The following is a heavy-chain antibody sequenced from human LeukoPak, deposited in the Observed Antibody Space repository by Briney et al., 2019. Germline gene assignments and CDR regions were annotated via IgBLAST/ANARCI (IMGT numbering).Heavy chain of an antibody. CDR2: INSNGRRT. D-gene: IGHD3-10*01. Sequence: GGSLRLSCAASGFTFTTYGMSWVRQAPGKGLEWVSGINSNGRRTDYADSVKGRFTISRDNSKNTLYLQMNSLRAEDTAVYYCAKDRVHSDNWFDPWGQGTLVTVSS. V-gene: IGHV3-23*01. CDR1: GFTFTTYG. J-gene: IGHJ5*02. CDR3: AKDRVHSDNWFDP.